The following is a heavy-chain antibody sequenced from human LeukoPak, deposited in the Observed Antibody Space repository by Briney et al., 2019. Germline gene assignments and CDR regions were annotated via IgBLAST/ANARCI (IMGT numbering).Heavy chain of an antibody. J-gene: IGHJ3*02. Sequence: SQTLSLTFAISGDSVSSNSAAWNWIRQSPSRGLEWLGRTYYRSKWYNDYAVSVKSRITINPDTSKNQFSLQLNSVTAADTAVYYCARRNILTEGEAFDIWGQGTMVTVSS. V-gene: IGHV6-1*01. CDR1: GDSVSSNSAA. CDR3: ARRNILTEGEAFDI. D-gene: IGHD3-9*01. CDR2: TYYRSKWYN.